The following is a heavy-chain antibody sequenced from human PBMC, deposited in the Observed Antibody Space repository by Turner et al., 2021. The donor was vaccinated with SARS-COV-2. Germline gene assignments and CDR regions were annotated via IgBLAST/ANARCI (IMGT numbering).Heavy chain of an antibody. V-gene: IGHV1-2*02. CDR1: GYPFTAYF. CDR2: INPNSGGT. D-gene: IGHD3-16*01. J-gene: IGHJ4*02. CDR3: LRILKTATSIR. Sequence: QMQLVQSGAEVKKPGASVTVSCKASGYPFTAYFVHWVRHAPGQGLEWMGWINPNSGGTNSAQKCQGSVTMTRDNSIFIAEVDVRRVWSVNRVQKCSLRILKTATSIRGGQGALVTVSS.